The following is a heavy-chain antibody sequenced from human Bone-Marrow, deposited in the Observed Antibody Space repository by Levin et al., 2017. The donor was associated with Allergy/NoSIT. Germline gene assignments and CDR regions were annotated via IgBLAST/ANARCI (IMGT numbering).Heavy chain of an antibody. CDR3: ARDPDIVVVPAAMRGAFDI. CDR2: ISSSSSYI. V-gene: IGHV3-21*01. CDR1: GFTFSSYS. J-gene: IGHJ3*02. D-gene: IGHD2-2*01. Sequence: GGSLRLSCAASGFTFSSYSMNWVRQAPGKGLEWVSSISSSSSYIYYADSVKGRFTISRDNAKNSLYLQMNSLRAEDTAVYYCARDPDIVVVPAAMRGAFDIWGQGTMVTVSS.